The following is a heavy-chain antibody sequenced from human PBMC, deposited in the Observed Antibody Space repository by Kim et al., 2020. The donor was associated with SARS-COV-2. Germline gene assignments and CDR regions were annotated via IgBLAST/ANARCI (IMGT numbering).Heavy chain of an antibody. Sequence: KYYVDSVKGRFTISRDNAKNSLYLQMNSLRAEDTAVYYCARRGQGDRYFDLWGRGTLVTVSS. J-gene: IGHJ2*01. CDR2: K. D-gene: IGHD1-26*01. V-gene: IGHV3-7*04. CDR3: ARRGQGDRYFDL.